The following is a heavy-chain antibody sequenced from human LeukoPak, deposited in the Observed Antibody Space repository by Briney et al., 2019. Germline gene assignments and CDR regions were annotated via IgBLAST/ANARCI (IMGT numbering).Heavy chain of an antibody. J-gene: IGHJ6*03. CDR1: GYTFTGYY. V-gene: IGHV1-2*06. CDR3: ASVFSRSSGWYDSYYYMDV. D-gene: IGHD6-19*01. Sequence: GASVKVSCKASGYTFTGYYMHWVRQAPGQGLEWMGRINPNSGGTNYAQKFQGRVTMTRDTSISTAYMELSRLRSDDTAVYYCASVFSRSSGWYDSYYYMDVWGKGTTVTVX. CDR2: INPNSGGT.